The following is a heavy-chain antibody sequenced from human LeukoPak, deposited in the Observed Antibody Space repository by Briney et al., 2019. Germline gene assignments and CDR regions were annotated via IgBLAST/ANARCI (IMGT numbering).Heavy chain of an antibody. Sequence: PGGSLRLTCEASGFTFSSYAMSWVRQAPGKGLEWVSAISGSGGSTYYADSVKGRFTISRDNSKNTLYLQMNSLRAEDPAVYYCSKSLDWSSSYYFDYWGQGTLVTVSS. CDR1: GFTFSSYA. D-gene: IGHD6-6*01. J-gene: IGHJ4*02. CDR2: ISGSGGST. CDR3: SKSLDWSSSYYFDY. V-gene: IGHV3-23*01.